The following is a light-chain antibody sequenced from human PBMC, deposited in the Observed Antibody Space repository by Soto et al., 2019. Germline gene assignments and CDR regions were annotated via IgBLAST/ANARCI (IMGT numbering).Light chain of an antibody. Sequence: ALQLTQSPSSLSASVGDRVTITCRASQGISSALAWDQQKPGKAPKLLIYDASSLESGVPSRFSGSGSGTDFTLTTSSLQPEDFATYYCQQFNSYPFTFGPGTKVDIK. CDR1: QGISSA. J-gene: IGKJ3*01. V-gene: IGKV1-13*02. CDR3: QQFNSYPFT. CDR2: DAS.